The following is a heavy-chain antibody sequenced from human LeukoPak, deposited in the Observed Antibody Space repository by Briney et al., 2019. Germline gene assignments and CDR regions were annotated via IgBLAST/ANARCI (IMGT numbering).Heavy chain of an antibody. J-gene: IGHJ5*02. Sequence: PGGSLRLSCAASGFTFSTYWMTWVRQAPGKGLEWVANIKEDGGEVYYVDSVKGRFTISRDNAKNSLYLQMNSLRAEDTAVYYCARTCIAAAGSRAYNWFDPWGQGTLVTVSS. CDR2: IKEDGGEV. V-gene: IGHV3-7*01. D-gene: IGHD6-13*01. CDR3: ARTCIAAAGSRAYNWFDP. CDR1: GFTFSTYW.